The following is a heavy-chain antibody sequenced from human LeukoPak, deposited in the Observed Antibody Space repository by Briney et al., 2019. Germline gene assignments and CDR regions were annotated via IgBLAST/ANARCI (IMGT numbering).Heavy chain of an antibody. V-gene: IGHV4-34*01. CDR2: IHHSGTT. CDR3: ARGRKVSGVRRINWARHENYFFYYIDV. D-gene: IGHD1-14*01. Sequence: SETLSLTCAVYGGSFSDSYWTWIRQRPGKGLEWIGEIHHSGTTNFNPSLQSRVSISVDTANNQFFLRVASMTAADTALYYCARGRKVSGVRRINWARHENYFFYYIDVWGKGTSVSVSS. J-gene: IGHJ6*03. CDR1: GGSFSDSY.